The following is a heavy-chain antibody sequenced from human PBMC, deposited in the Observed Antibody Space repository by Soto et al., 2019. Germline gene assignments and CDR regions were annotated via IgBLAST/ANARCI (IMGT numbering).Heavy chain of an antibody. J-gene: IGHJ6*02. CDR3: ARDLGYSYGYRTGYYGMDV. V-gene: IGHV1-69*01. CDR1: GGTFSSYA. CDR2: IIPIFGTA. Sequence: QVQLVQSGAEVKKPGSSVKVSCKASGGTFSSYAISWVRQAPGQGLEWMGGIIPIFGTANYAQKFQGRVTITADESTSTAYMELSSLRSEDTAVYYCARDLGYSYGYRTGYYGMDVWGQGTLVTVSS. D-gene: IGHD5-18*01.